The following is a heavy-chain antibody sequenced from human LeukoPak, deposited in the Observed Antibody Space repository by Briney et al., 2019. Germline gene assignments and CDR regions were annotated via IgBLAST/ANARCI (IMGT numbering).Heavy chain of an antibody. V-gene: IGHV4-34*01. CDR2: INHSGST. CDR1: GGSFSGYY. Sequence: SETLSLTCAVYGGSFSGYYWSWIRQPPGKGLEWIGEINHSGSTNYNPSLKSRVTISVDTSKNQFSLKLSSVTAADTAVYYCARNYDSSGYYWSKQYYFDYWGQGTLVTVSP. J-gene: IGHJ4*02. CDR3: ARNYDSSGYYWSKQYYFDY. D-gene: IGHD3-22*01.